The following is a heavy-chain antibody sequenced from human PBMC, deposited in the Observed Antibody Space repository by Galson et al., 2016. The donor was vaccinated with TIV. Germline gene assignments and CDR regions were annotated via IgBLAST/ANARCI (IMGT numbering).Heavy chain of an antibody. CDR1: GFRFNSYA. Sequence: SLRLSCAASGFRFNSYAMNWVRQAPGKGLEWVSSIGGTGGSTYYADSVKGRFTISRDNSKTTLDLQMNSLGAEDTALYYCAKEENSGYYPNDAFDFWGQGTMVTVS. CDR3: AKEENSGYYPNDAFDF. CDR2: IGGTGGST. J-gene: IGHJ3*01. V-gene: IGHV3-23*01. D-gene: IGHD3-3*01.